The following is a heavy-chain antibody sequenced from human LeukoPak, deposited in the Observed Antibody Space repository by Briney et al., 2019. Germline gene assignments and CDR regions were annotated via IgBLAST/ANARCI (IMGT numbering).Heavy chain of an antibody. CDR1: GGSISSYY. CDR3: ATGGRERTGYSLDY. V-gene: IGHV4-4*07. J-gene: IGHJ4*02. D-gene: IGHD5-18*01. Sequence: PSETLSLTCTVSGGSISSYYWSWIRQPAGKGLEWIGRIYTSGSTNYNPSLKSRVTISVDTSKNQFSLKLSSVTAADTAVYYCATGGRERTGYSLDYWGQGTLVTVSS. CDR2: IYTSGST.